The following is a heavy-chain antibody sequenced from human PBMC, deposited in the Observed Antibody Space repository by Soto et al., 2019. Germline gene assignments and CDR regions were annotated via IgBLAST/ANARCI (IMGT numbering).Heavy chain of an antibody. D-gene: IGHD5-12*01. CDR1: GFTFSSYG. J-gene: IGHJ4*02. Sequence: QVQLVESGGGVVQPGRSLRLSCAASGFTFSSYGMHWVRQAPGKGLEWVPVISYDGSNKYYADSVKGRFTISRDNSKNTLYLQMNSLRAEDTAVYYCAKAPYSGYEIDYWGQGTLVTVSS. V-gene: IGHV3-30*18. CDR2: ISYDGSNK. CDR3: AKAPYSGYEIDY.